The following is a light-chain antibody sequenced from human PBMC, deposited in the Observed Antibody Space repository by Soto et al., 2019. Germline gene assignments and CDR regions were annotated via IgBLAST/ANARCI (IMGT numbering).Light chain of an antibody. CDR1: QSVNSNH. CDR3: QQYGSSLVT. J-gene: IGKJ5*01. V-gene: IGKV3-20*01. CDR2: GAS. Sequence: EIVLTQSPGTLSLSPGERATLSCRASQSVNSNHLAWYQQRPGQAPRLLIYGASIRATGIQDRFSGSGSGTDFTLTISRLEPEDFAVFYCQQYGSSLVTFGQGTRLEIK.